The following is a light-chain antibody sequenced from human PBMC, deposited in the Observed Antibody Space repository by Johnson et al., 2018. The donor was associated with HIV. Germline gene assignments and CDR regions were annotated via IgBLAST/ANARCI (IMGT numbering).Light chain of an antibody. Sequence: QSVLTQPPSVSAAPGQKVTISCSGSSSNIGNNYVSWYQQLPGTAPKLLIYDNNKRPSGIPDRFSGSKTATSATLAITGLQTGDEADYYCGTWDSSLILYVFGTGTKVTVL. CDR2: DNN. CDR3: GTWDSSLILYV. J-gene: IGLJ1*01. CDR1: SSNIGNNY. V-gene: IGLV1-51*01.